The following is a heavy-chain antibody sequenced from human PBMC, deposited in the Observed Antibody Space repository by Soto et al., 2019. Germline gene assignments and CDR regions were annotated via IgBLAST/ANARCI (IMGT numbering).Heavy chain of an antibody. J-gene: IGHJ6*02. CDR3: ARYRVTSLDPAYGMDV. CDR2: ISAYNGNT. CDR1: GYTFTSYG. Sequence: ASVKVSCKASGYTFTSYGISWVRQAPGQGLEWMGWISAYNGNTNYAQKLQGRVTMTTDTSTSTAYMELRSLRSDDTAVYYCARYRVTSLDPAYGMDVWGQGTTVTVSS. V-gene: IGHV1-18*01. D-gene: IGHD2-21*02.